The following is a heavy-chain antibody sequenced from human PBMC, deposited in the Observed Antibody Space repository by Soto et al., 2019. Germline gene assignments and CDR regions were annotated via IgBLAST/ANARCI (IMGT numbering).Heavy chain of an antibody. CDR2: IYYSGST. Sequence: QVQLQESGPGLVKPSETLSLTCTVSGGSISSYYWSWIRQPPGKGLEWIGYIYYSGSTNYNPSLNSRVTISVYTSKNQFSLKLSSVTAADTAVYYCARVWGGAFDIWGQGTMVTVSS. V-gene: IGHV4-59*01. CDR3: ARVWGGAFDI. D-gene: IGHD3-10*01. CDR1: GGSISSYY. J-gene: IGHJ3*02.